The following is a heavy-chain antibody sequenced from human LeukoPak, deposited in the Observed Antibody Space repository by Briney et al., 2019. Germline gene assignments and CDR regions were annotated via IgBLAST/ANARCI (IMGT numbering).Heavy chain of an antibody. CDR1: GFTFSSYA. D-gene: IGHD6-13*01. V-gene: IGHV3-23*01. Sequence: GGPLRLSCAASGFTFSSYAMSWVRQAPGKGLEWVSAISGSGGSTYYADSVKGRFTISRDNSKNTLYLQMNSLRAEDTAVYYCAKDPLGAAAGTGYFDYWGQGTLVTVSS. CDR3: AKDPLGAAAGTGYFDY. CDR2: ISGSGGST. J-gene: IGHJ4*02.